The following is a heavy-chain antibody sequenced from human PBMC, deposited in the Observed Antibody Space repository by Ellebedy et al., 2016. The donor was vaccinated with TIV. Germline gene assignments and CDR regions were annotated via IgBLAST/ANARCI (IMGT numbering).Heavy chain of an antibody. Sequence: GESLKISCVASGFTFGDDAMHLVRQSPDKRLEWVALISDDGRTTVYADSVSGRFTISRDNSRNTVFLQMDSLRPVDTAVYYCVRDHEGIHWGQGTLVSVSS. D-gene: IGHD6-13*01. CDR3: VRDHEGIH. CDR1: GFTFGDDA. CDR2: ISDDGRTT. J-gene: IGHJ4*02. V-gene: IGHV3-30-3*01.